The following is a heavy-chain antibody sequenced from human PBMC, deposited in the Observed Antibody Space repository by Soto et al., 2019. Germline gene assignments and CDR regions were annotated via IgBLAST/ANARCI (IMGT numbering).Heavy chain of an antibody. V-gene: IGHV3-9*01. CDR1: GFTFSSYA. D-gene: IGHD5-12*01. J-gene: IGHJ3*02. CDR3: AKDIGGGGYDYDAFDI. Sequence: VQLVESGGGVVQPGRSLRLSCAASGFTFSSYAMHWVRQAPGKGLEWVSGISWNSGSIGYADSVKGRFTISRDNAKNSLYLQMNSLRAEDTALYYCAKDIGGGGYDYDAFDIWGQGTMVTVSS. CDR2: ISWNSGSI.